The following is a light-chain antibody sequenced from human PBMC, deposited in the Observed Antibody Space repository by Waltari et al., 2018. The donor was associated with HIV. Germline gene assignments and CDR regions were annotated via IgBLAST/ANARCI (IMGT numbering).Light chain of an antibody. J-gene: IGKJ5*01. Sequence: EIVLTQSPGTLSLSPGERVTLSCRASQSVSSSSLIWYQQKPGQAPRLLIYGASSRATGIPDRFSGSGSGTDFTLTISRLYPEDFAVYYCQHYDSSVTFGQGTRLEIK. CDR2: GAS. CDR1: QSVSSSS. CDR3: QHYDSSVT. V-gene: IGKV3-20*01.